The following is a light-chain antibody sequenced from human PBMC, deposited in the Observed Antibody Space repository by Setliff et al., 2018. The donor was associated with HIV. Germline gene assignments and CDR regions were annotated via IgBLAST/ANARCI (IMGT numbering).Light chain of an antibody. V-gene: IGLV1-44*01. CDR1: NSNIGSRT. CDR3: AAWDDSPSGLV. Sequence: QSALTQPPSASATPGQRVTISCSGSNSNIGSRTVNWYQKLPGTAPKLLIYGNNQRPSGVPDRFSGSQSGTSASLAISGLQSEDEADYYCAAWDDSPSGLVFGTGTKVTVL. CDR2: GNN. J-gene: IGLJ1*01.